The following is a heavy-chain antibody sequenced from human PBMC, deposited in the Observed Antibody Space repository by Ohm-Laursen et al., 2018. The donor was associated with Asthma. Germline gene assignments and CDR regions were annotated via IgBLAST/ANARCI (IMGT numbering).Heavy chain of an antibody. D-gene: IGHD2-21*02. V-gene: IGHV3-23*01. J-gene: IGHJ4*02. CDR1: GFTFSDYA. CDR2: VSANSGKT. Sequence: SLRLSCAASGFTFSDYALTWVRQAPGKGLEWVAGVSANSGKTRYADSVKGRFTISRDNPKNILYLQMNSLRADDTAVYFCAKDVFAGPNVVVVTAADCWGQGTLVTVSS. CDR3: AKDVFAGPNVVVVTAADC.